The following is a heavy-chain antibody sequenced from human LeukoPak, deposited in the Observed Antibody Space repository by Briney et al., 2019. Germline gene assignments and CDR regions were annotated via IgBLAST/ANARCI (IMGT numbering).Heavy chain of an antibody. D-gene: IGHD5-18*01. CDR3: ARDSRGYNYLYFDY. V-gene: IGHV3-53*01. Sequence: GGSLRLSCAASGFTVSNNYMSWVRQAPGKGLDWVSVIYSGGSTYYADSVKGRFTISRDNSKNTLYLQMDSLRAEDTAVYYCARDSRGYNYLYFDYWGQGTLVTVSS. J-gene: IGHJ4*02. CDR2: IYSGGST. CDR1: GFTVSNNY.